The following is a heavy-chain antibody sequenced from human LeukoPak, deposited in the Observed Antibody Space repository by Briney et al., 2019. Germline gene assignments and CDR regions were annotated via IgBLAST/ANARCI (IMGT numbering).Heavy chain of an antibody. CDR1: GGTFSSYA. CDR3: ARDSLSSSTGFDY. J-gene: IGHJ4*02. D-gene: IGHD2-2*01. V-gene: IGHV1-69*04. CDR2: IIPILGIA. Sequence: ASVKLSCKASGGTFSSYAISWVRQAPGQGLEWMGRIIPILGIANYAQKFQGRVTITADKSTSTAYMELSSLRSEDTAVYYCARDSLSSSTGFDYWGQGTLVTVSS.